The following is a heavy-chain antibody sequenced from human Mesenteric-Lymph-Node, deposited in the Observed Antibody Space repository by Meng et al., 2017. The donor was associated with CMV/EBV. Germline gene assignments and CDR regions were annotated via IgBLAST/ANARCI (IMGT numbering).Heavy chain of an antibody. D-gene: IGHD5-18*01. CDR1: GFTFSSYG. V-gene: IGHV3-30*02. CDR3: AKAEGGYSYGGSDY. CDR2: IRYDGSNE. J-gene: IGHJ4*02. Sequence: GESLKISCAASGFTFSSYGMYWVRQAPGKGLEWVAFIRYDGSNEYYANSVKGRFTISRDNSKNTLYLQMNSLRGEDTAVYYCAKAEGGYSYGGSDYWGQGTLVTVSS.